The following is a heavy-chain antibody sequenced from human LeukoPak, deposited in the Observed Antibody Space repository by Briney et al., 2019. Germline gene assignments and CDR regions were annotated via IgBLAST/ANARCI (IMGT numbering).Heavy chain of an antibody. CDR2: ISGSGGST. Sequence: PGGSLRLSCAASGFTFSRYAMTWVRQAPGKGLQWVSAISGSGGSTYYADSVKGRFTISRDNSKNTLYLQMNSLRAEDTAVYYCAKLSAVVMVVATVDYWGQGTLVTVSS. J-gene: IGHJ4*02. CDR3: AKLSAVVMVVATVDY. V-gene: IGHV3-23*01. CDR1: GFTFSRYA. D-gene: IGHD2-15*01.